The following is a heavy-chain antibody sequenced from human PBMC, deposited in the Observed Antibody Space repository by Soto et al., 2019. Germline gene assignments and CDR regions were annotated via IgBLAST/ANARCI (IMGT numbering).Heavy chain of an antibody. CDR2: IYYSGST. V-gene: IGHV4-31*03. CDR1: GGSISSGGYY. D-gene: IGHD3-10*01. CDR3: ASGVRGVLRYGMDV. J-gene: IGHJ6*02. Sequence: QVQLQESGPGLVKPSQTLSLTCTVSGGSISSGGYYWSWIRQHPGKGLEWIGYIYYSGSTYYNPSLKGRVTISVDTSKNQFSLKLSSVTAADTAVYYCASGVRGVLRYGMDVWGQGTTVTVSS.